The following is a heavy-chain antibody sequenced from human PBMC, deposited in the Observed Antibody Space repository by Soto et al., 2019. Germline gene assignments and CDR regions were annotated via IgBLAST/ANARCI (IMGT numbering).Heavy chain of an antibody. J-gene: IGHJ3*01. CDR2: ILPFFGTA. CDR1: GGTFRTES. Sequence: QVHLVQSGAEVKKPGSSVKVSCKYSGGTFRTESINWVRQAPGQGLEWMGGILPFFGTADYAPRFQGRVTITADGATTTAYMELSSLTSHDTAVYFCARVHEYGCNSDAFDVLGQGTMVTVSS. D-gene: IGHD4-17*01. V-gene: IGHV1-69*13. CDR3: ARVHEYGCNSDAFDV.